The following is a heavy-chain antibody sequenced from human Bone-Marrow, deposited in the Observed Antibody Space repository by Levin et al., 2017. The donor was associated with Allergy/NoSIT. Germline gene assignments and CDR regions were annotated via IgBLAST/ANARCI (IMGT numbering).Heavy chain of an antibody. Sequence: GGSLRLSCAASGFSFEDHPMHWVRQAPGKGLEWVSVISWDGGRRDYADSVKGRFSISRDNSKSSLFLQMNSLRAEDSALYYCVKQCGGDCLDHWGQGTLVTVSS. CDR3: VKQCGGDCLDH. CDR1: GFSFEDHP. CDR2: ISWDGGRR. J-gene: IGHJ4*02. V-gene: IGHV3-43D*04. D-gene: IGHD2-21*02.